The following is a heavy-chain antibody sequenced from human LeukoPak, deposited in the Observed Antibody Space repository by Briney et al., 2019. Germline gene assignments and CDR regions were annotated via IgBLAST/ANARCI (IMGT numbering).Heavy chain of an antibody. CDR3: ARVRPNNGCCDS. CDR1: GGSISSYY. V-gene: IGHV4-4*07. D-gene: IGHD1/OR15-1a*01. CDR2: IYTSGST. Sequence: SETLSLTCTVSGGSISSYYWSWIRQPAGKGLEWIGRIYTSGSTNYNPSLKSRVTMSVDMFKNEFSLNLSSVTAADTAVYYCARVRPNNGCCDSWGQGTLVTVSS. J-gene: IGHJ4*02.